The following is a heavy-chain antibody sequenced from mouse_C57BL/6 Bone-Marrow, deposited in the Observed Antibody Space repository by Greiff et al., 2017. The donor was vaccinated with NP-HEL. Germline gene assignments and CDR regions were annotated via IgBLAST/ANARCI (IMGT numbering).Heavy chain of an antibody. CDR3: ARGGHYYGSSYPYWYFDV. J-gene: IGHJ1*03. Sequence: VKLQQSGAELVKPGASVKMSCKASGYTFTTYPIEWMKQNHGKSLEWIGNFHPYNDDTKYNEKFKGKATLTVEKSSSTVYLELSRLTSDDSAVYYCARGGHYYGSSYPYWYFDVWGTGTTVTVSS. CDR1: GYTFTTYP. D-gene: IGHD1-1*01. CDR2: FHPYNDDT. V-gene: IGHV1-47*01.